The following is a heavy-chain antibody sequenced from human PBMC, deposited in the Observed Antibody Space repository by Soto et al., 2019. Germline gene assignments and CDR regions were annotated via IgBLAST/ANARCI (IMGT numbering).Heavy chain of an antibody. CDR2: ISSDSYYI. D-gene: IGHD5-12*01. J-gene: IGHJ4*02. CDR3: SRRCGYDGPDN. Sequence: EVQPVESGGGLVKPGGSLRLSCAASGFTFSSCSMNWVRQAPGKGLDWVSSISSDSYYIYYADSVRGRFTISRDNAKNSLYLQMNNLRADDSAVYYWSRRCGYDGPDNWGQGTLVTVSS. CDR1: GFTFSSCS. V-gene: IGHV3-21*01.